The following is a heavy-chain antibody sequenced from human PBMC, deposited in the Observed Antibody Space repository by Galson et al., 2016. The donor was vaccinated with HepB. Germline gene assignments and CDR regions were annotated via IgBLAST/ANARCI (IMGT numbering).Heavy chain of an antibody. Sequence: PALVKPTQTLTVTCTFSGFSLSTSGVGVGWIRQPPGKALEWLALLHWDDDKRYSPSLKSRLTITKDTSKTQVVLTMTDMDPVDTGTYYRAHRQITPPRDENWGQGTLVTVSS. J-gene: IGHJ4*02. CDR2: LHWDDDK. CDR1: GFSLSTSGVG. CDR3: AHRQITPPRDEN. V-gene: IGHV2-5*02.